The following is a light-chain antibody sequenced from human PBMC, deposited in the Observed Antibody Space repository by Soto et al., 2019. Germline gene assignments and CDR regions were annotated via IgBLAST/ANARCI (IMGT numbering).Light chain of an antibody. CDR1: QSISRQ. J-gene: IGKJ1*01. Sequence: DIQMTQSPSTLSASVGDRVSITCRAIQSISRQLAWYQQKPGKAPNLLIYQASNLETGVPSRFTGSGSGTELPLTISSLQPDDLATYHCLQYQSYWTFGQGTKGEVK. V-gene: IGKV1-5*03. CDR2: QAS. CDR3: LQYQSYWT.